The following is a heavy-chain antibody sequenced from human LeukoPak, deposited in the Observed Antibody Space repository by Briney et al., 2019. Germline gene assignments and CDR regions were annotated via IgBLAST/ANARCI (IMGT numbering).Heavy chain of an antibody. CDR1: GGSISSSSHY. CDR2: IYYSGST. Sequence: SETLSLTCTVSGGSISSSSHYWGWIRQPPGKGLEWIGSIYYSGSTYYNPSLKSRVTISVDTSKNQFSLKLSSVTAADTAVYYCARDEGGSWYFDYWGQGTLVTVSS. J-gene: IGHJ4*02. V-gene: IGHV4-39*07. CDR3: ARDEGGSWYFDY. D-gene: IGHD2-15*01.